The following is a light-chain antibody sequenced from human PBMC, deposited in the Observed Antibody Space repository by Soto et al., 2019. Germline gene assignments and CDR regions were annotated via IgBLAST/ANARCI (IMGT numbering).Light chain of an antibody. CDR3: SSYASSSPVV. CDR1: SSDVGGYKF. V-gene: IGLV2-14*01. CDR2: AVS. J-gene: IGLJ3*02. Sequence: QSARAQPASVSGSPGQSITISCTGTSSDVGGYKFVSWYQQHPGKAPKLMIYAVSNRPSGVSNRFSGSKSGNTASLTISGLQAEDEADYYCSSYASSSPVVFGGGTKLTVL.